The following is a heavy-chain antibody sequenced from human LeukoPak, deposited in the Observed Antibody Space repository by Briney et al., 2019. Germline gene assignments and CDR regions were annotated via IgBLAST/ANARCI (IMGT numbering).Heavy chain of an antibody. V-gene: IGHV3-30*18. CDR2: ISYDGRNK. CDR3: AKEGKYSGYDFSGGYYFDN. J-gene: IGHJ4*02. D-gene: IGHD5-12*01. Sequence: HPGGSLRLSSAASGFTFSSYGMHWVRQAPGKGLEWVAVISYDGRNKYHVDSVKGRFTISRDNSKNTLYLELNSLRVEDTAVYYCAKEGKYSGYDFSGGYYFDNWGQGTLVTVSS. CDR1: GFTFSSYG.